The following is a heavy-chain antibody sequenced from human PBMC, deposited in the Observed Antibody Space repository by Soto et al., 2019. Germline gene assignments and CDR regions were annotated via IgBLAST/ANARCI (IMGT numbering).Heavy chain of an antibody. D-gene: IGHD3-10*01. CDR2: INHSGST. CDR1: GGSFSGYY. J-gene: IGHJ4*02. CDR3: ARGEDYGSGSYWY. V-gene: IGHV4-34*01. Sequence: SETLSLTCAVYGGSFSGYYWSWIRQPPGKGLEWIGEINHSGSTNYNPSLKRRVTISVDTSKNQFSLKLSSVTAADTAVYYCARGEDYGSGSYWYWGQGTLVTVS.